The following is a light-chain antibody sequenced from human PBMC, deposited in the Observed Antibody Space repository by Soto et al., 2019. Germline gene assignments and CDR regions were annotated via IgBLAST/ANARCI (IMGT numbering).Light chain of an antibody. Sequence: QSALTQPASVSGSPGQSITISCTGTSSDVGAYNYVSWFQQHPGKAPKLMIYEVSNRPSGVSNHFSGSKSGNTASLTISGLQAEDEADYYCSSYTTRPTAGVIFGGGTKVTVL. J-gene: IGLJ2*01. V-gene: IGLV2-14*01. CDR1: SSDVGAYNY. CDR3: SSYTTRPTAGVI. CDR2: EVS.